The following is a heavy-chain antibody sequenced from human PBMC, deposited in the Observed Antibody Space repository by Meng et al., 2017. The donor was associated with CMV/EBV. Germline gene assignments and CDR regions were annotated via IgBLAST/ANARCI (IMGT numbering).Heavy chain of an antibody. CDR3: ARDLGYDLWSGYYIPKVPHPFDY. CDR1: GFTFSSYS. Sequence: GESLKISCAASGFTFSSYSMNWVRQAPGKGLEWVSSISSSSSYTYYADSVKGRFTISRDNAKNSLYLQMNSLRAEDTAVYYCARDLGYDLWSGYYIPKVPHPFDYWGQGTLVTVSS. CDR2: ISSSSSYT. J-gene: IGHJ4*02. V-gene: IGHV3-21*01. D-gene: IGHD3-3*01.